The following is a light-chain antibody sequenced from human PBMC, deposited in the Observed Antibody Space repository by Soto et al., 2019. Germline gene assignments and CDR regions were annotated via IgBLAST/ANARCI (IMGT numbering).Light chain of an antibody. CDR1: QSVSSN. V-gene: IGKV3-15*01. J-gene: IGKJ5*01. CDR2: DAS. CDR3: QQSGSSVT. Sequence: EIVMTQYPATLSVSPGERATLSCRASQSVSSNLAWHQQKPGQAPRILMYDASTRATGIPARFSGSGSGTDFTLTISRLEPEDFAVYYCQQSGSSVTFGQGTRLEI.